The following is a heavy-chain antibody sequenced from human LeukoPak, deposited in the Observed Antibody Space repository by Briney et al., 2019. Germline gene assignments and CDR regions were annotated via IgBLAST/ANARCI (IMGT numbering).Heavy chain of an antibody. Sequence: GGSLRLSCAASGFLFSSHWMSWVRQAPGKGLEWVANINYDGSEKHFVDSVRGRFTISRDNAKNSLYLQMNSLRVEDTAIYYCARGGGLTDYWGQGTLVTVSS. CDR2: INYDGSEK. D-gene: IGHD3-16*01. J-gene: IGHJ4*02. V-gene: IGHV3-7*01. CDR3: ARGGGLTDY. CDR1: GFLFSSHW.